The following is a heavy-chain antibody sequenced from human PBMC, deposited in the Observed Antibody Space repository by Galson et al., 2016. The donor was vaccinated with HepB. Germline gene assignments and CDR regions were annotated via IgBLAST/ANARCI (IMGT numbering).Heavy chain of an antibody. Sequence: SVKVSCKASGYTFTHFAMNRVRQAPGQRPEWLGWIHTNTGNPTYAPGLTGRFVFSLDTSVNTAYLQTTSLKSEDTAVYYCAKDVDGSNSFYFDSWGQGTLVTVSS. CDR1: GYTFTHFA. V-gene: IGHV7-4-1*02. CDR2: IHTNTGNP. D-gene: IGHD3-22*01. CDR3: AKDVDGSNSFYFDS. J-gene: IGHJ4*02.